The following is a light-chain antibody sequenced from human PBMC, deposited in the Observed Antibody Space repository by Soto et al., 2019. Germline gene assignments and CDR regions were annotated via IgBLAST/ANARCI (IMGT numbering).Light chain of an antibody. J-gene: IGLJ3*02. Sequence: QSALTQPASVSGSPGQSITISCTGSSSDVGGYNYVSWYQHHPGKAPKLMIYEVSDRPSGVSNRFSGSKSGNTASLTISGLQAEDEAEYFCSSYTSSSTWVFGGGTKVTVL. CDR1: SSDVGGYNY. CDR3: SSYTSSSTWV. CDR2: EVS. V-gene: IGLV2-14*01.